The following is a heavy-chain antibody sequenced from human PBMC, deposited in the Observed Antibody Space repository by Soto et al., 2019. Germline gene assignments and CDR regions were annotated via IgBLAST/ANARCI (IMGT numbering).Heavy chain of an antibody. CDR3: ARLLPRYDTNGYREFFQH. V-gene: IGHV4-59*01. Sequence: PWETLSLTCTVSGGSISGYYWSWIQQPPGKGLEWIGYIYYSGSTNYNPSLKSRVTISLDTSKNQFSLKLSSVTAADTAVYYCARLLPRYDTNGYREFFQHWGQGTLVTVSS. J-gene: IGHJ1*01. CDR1: GGSISGYY. CDR2: IYYSGST. D-gene: IGHD3-22*01.